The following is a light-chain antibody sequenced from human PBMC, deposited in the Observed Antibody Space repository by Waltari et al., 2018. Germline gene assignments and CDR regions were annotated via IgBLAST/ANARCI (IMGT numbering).Light chain of an antibody. CDR2: DTS. CDR1: QRVRSY. CDR3: QHRSVWPLT. V-gene: IGKV3-11*01. Sequence: IVLTQSPATLSLFPGERAPLSCRASQRVRSYLAWYQQKPGQAPRLLIYDTSYRATGVPVRFSGSGSGTDYTLTISSLEPEDFAVYYCQHRSVWPLTFGGGTKVEMK. J-gene: IGKJ4*01.